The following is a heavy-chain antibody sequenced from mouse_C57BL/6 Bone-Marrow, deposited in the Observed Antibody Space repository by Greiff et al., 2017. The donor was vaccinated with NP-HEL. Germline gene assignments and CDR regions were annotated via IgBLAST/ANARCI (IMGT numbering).Heavy chain of an antibody. V-gene: IGHV1-80*01. Sequence: QVQLQQSGAELVKPGASVKISCKASGYAFSSYWMNWVKQRPGKGLEWIGQIYPGDGDTNYNGKFKGKATLTADKSSSTAYMQLSSLTSEDSAVYFCARCYGSSHAWFAYGGQGNLVTVSA. CDR3: ARCYGSSHAWFAY. D-gene: IGHD1-1*01. J-gene: IGHJ3*01. CDR1: GYAFSSYW. CDR2: IYPGDGDT.